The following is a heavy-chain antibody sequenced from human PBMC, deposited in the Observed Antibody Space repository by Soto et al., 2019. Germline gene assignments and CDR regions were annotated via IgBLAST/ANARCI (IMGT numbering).Heavy chain of an antibody. J-gene: IGHJ6*02. CDR3: ASVNLRVSYGIDV. Sequence: EVQLVESGGGLVQPGGSLRLSCAASGSTFSSSEMHWVRQAPGKGLEWISYISKSSSFIYYAASVKGRFTISRDNAKNLLYLQMNSLRAEDTAVYFCASVNLRVSYGIDVWGQGTTVTVAS. V-gene: IGHV3-48*03. CDR1: GSTFSSSE. CDR2: ISKSSSFI. D-gene: IGHD3-16*01.